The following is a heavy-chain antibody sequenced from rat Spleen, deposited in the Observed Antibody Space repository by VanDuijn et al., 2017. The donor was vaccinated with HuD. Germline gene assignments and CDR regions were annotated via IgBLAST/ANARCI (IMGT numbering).Heavy chain of an antibody. CDR2: ISYNCGST. Sequence: EVQLVESGGGLVQPGRSMKLSCVASGFTFSNCDMAWVRQAPKKGLEWVAYISYNCGSTYYRDSVKGRFTISRDNRKSTLYLQMDSLRSEDTATYYCARYRVAAISTYFDYWGQGVMVTVSS. J-gene: IGHJ2*01. CDR3: ARYRVAAISTYFDY. D-gene: IGHD1-2*01. V-gene: IGHV5-25*01. CDR1: GFTFSNCD.